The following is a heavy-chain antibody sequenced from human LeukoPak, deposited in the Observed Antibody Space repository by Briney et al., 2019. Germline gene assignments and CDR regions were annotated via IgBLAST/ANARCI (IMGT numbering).Heavy chain of an antibody. D-gene: IGHD3-3*01. Sequence: PGGSLRLSCAASGFTFSSYAMSWVRQAPGKGLEWVSAISGSGGSTYYADSVKGRFTISRDNSKNTLYLQMNSLRAEDTAVYYCAKGSTDYDFWSGPTYNWFDPWGQGTLVTVSS. CDR3: AKGSTDYDFWSGPTYNWFDP. J-gene: IGHJ5*02. V-gene: IGHV3-23*01. CDR1: GFTFSSYA. CDR2: ISGSGGST.